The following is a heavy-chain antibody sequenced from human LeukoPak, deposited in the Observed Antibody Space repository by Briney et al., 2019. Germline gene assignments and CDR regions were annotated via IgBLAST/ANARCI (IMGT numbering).Heavy chain of an antibody. CDR1: GFTFSSYA. CDR3: ARGADRIAARSYAFDI. Sequence: GGSLRLSCAASGFTFSSYAMHWVRQAPGKGLEWVAVISYDGSNKYYADSVKGRFTISRDNSKNTLYLQMNSLRAEDTAVYYCARGADRIAARSYAFDIWGQGTMVTVSS. D-gene: IGHD6-6*01. V-gene: IGHV3-30-3*01. CDR2: ISYDGSNK. J-gene: IGHJ3*02.